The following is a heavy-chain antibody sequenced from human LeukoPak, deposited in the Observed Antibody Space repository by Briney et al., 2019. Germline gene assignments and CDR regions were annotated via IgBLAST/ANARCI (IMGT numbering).Heavy chain of an antibody. CDR1: GYTFTSYD. J-gene: IGHJ3*02. Sequence: ASVKVSCRASGYTFTSYDINWVRQATGQGLEWMGWMNPNNGNTGYAQKFQGRVTITTDESTSTAYMELSSLRSEDTAVYYCARDRGDCSGGSCYWDYDAFDIWGQGTMVTVSS. D-gene: IGHD2-15*01. CDR2: MNPNNGNT. V-gene: IGHV1-8*01. CDR3: ARDRGDCSGGSCYWDYDAFDI.